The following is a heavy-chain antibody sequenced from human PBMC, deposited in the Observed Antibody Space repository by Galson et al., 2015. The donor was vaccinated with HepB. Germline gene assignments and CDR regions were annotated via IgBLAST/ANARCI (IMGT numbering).Heavy chain of an antibody. D-gene: IGHD3-22*01. V-gene: IGHV1-46*01. Sequence: SVKVSCKASGYTFTSYYMHWVRQAPGQGLEWMGIINPSGGSTSYAQKFQGRVTMTRDTSTSTVYMELSSLRSEDTAVYYCARDSDRHYYDSSVYYEVGERDAFDIWGQGTMVTVSS. CDR2: INPSGGST. J-gene: IGHJ3*02. CDR1: GYTFTSYY. CDR3: ARDSDRHYYDSSVYYEVGERDAFDI.